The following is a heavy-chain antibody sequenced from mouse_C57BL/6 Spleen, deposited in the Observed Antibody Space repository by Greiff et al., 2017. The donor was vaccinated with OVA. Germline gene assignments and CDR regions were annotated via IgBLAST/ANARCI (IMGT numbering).Heavy chain of an antibody. CDR1: GFTFSDYY. Sequence: EVMLVESEGGLVQPGSSMKLSCTASGFTFSDYYMAWVRQVPEKGLEWVANINYDGSSTYYLDSLKSRFIISRDNAKNILYLQMSSLKSEDTATYYCARDLLYYYYGSSYWYFDVWGTGTTVTVSS. CDR2: INYDGSST. D-gene: IGHD1-1*01. J-gene: IGHJ1*03. CDR3: ARDLLYYYYGSSYWYFDV. V-gene: IGHV5-16*01.